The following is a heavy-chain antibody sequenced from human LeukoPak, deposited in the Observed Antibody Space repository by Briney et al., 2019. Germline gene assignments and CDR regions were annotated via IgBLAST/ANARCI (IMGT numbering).Heavy chain of an antibody. CDR3: TRDQTPYY. CDR1: GFTFGDYA. J-gene: IGHJ4*02. Sequence: GGSLRLSCTASGFTFGDYAMTWVRQAPGKGLEWVGFIRSNLYGGTPEYAASVKGRFTISRDDYNSIAYVEMDSLKTDDTAMYYCTRDQTPYYWGQGTLVTVSS. CDR2: IRSNLYGGTP. V-gene: IGHV3-49*04.